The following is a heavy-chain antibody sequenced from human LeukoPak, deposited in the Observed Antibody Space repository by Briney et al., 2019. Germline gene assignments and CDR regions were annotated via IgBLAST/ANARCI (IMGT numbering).Heavy chain of an antibody. D-gene: IGHD3-10*01. Sequence: SETLSLTCAVYGGSFSGYYWSWIRQPPGKGLEWIGEINHSGSTNYNPSLKSRVTISVDTSKNQFSLKLSSVTAADTAVYYCARDRVWFGEMTSTGMDVWGKGTTVTVSS. V-gene: IGHV4-34*01. CDR2: INHSGST. J-gene: IGHJ6*03. CDR3: ARDRVWFGEMTSTGMDV. CDR1: GGSFSGYY.